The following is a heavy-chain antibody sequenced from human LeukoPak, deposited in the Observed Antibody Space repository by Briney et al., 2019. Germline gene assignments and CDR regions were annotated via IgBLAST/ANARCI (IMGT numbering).Heavy chain of an antibody. CDR1: DGSISSYY. V-gene: IGHV4-59*01. D-gene: IGHD1-26*01. J-gene: IGHJ3*02. Sequence: KPSETLSLTCTVSDGSISSYYWSWIRQPPGKGLEWIGYISYSGTTNYSPSLKSRVTISVDTSKSQFSLKLTSVTAADTAVYYCARAGRWEGRPHAFDIWGQGTMVTVSS. CDR2: ISYSGTT. CDR3: ARAGRWEGRPHAFDI.